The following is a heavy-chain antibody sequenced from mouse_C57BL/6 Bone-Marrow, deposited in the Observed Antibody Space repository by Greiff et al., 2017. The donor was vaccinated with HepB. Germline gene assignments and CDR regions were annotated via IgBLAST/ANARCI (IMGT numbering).Heavy chain of an antibody. J-gene: IGHJ3*01. CDR2: INPYNGDT. CDR3: ARSQYGNYLFAY. V-gene: IGHV1-20*01. D-gene: IGHD2-1*01. CDR1: GYSFTGYF. Sequence: EVQLQQSGPELVKPGDSVKISCKASGYSFTGYFMNWVMQSHGKSLEWIGRINPYNGDTFYNQKFKGKATLTVDKSSSTAHMALRSLTSEDSAVYYCARSQYGNYLFAYWGQGTLVTVSA.